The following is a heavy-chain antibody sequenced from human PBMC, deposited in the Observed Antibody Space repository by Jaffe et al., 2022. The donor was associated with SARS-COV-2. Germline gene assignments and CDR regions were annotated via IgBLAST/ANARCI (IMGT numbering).Heavy chain of an antibody. Sequence: EVQLVESGGGLIQPGGSLRLSCAASGFTFRSYWIHWVRQAPGKGLEWVSRINHDGSSTDYTDSVKGRFTISRDNAENTVYLQMNSLRAEDTAVYYCTRVGRITMRGTAWGQGTLVTVSS. V-gene: IGHV3-74*01. CDR2: INHDGSST. J-gene: IGHJ5*02. CDR1: GFTFRSYW. D-gene: IGHD3-22*01. CDR3: TRVGRITMRGTA.